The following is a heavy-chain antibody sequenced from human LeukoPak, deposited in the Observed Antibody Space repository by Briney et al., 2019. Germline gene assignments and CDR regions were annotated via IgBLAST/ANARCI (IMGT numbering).Heavy chain of an antibody. D-gene: IGHD2-8*01. Sequence: PGGSLRLSCAASGFTFSSYWMSWVRQAPGRGLEWVANIKQDGSEKYYVDSVKGRFTISRDNAKNSLYLQMNSLRAEDTAVYYCAKGPSNYYFDSWGQGTLDTVSS. J-gene: IGHJ4*02. CDR3: AKGPSNYYFDS. CDR1: GFTFSSYW. CDR2: IKQDGSEK. V-gene: IGHV3-7*01.